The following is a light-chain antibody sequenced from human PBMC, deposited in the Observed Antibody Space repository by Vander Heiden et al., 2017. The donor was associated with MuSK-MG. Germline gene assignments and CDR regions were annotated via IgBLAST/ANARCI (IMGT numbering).Light chain of an antibody. CDR2: SNN. CDR3: GACDAGLNGGV. Sequence: QPVLPRPLSASGAPGQRVTISSSGSSSNIGSNTVNWYPHSPGTAPNLLIYSNNQRPSGVPGRISDTRSGASATLDICSLQSEDEAAYDCGACDAGLNGGVCGGGTKL. CDR1: SSNIGSNT. V-gene: IGLV1-44*01. J-gene: IGLJ3*02.